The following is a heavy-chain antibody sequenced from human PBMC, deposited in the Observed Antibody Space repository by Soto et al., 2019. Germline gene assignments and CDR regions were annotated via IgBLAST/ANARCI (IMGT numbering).Heavy chain of an antibody. CDR1: GFTFSSYE. J-gene: IGHJ6*02. Sequence: LRLSCAASGFTFSSYEMNWVRQAPGKGLEWVSYISSSGSTIYYADSVKGRFTISRDNAKNSLYLQMNSLRAEDTAVYYCARNNYGDLYYYYYGMDVWGQGTTVTVSS. D-gene: IGHD4-17*01. CDR3: ARNNYGDLYYYYYGMDV. V-gene: IGHV3-48*03. CDR2: ISSSGSTI.